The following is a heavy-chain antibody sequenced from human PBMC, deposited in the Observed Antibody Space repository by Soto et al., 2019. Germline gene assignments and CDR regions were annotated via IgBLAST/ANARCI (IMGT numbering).Heavy chain of an antibody. J-gene: IGHJ4*02. CDR2: ISGSGGST. CDR1: GFTFSSYA. CDR3: AKDRESLSTTVTNFDY. D-gene: IGHD4-17*01. V-gene: IGHV3-23*01. Sequence: EVQLLESGGGLVQPGGSLRLSCAASGFTFSSYAMSWVRQAPGKGLEWVSAISGSGGSTYYADSVKGRFTSSRDNSKNTLYLQMNSLRAEDTAVYYCAKDRESLSTTVTNFDYWGQGTLVTVSS.